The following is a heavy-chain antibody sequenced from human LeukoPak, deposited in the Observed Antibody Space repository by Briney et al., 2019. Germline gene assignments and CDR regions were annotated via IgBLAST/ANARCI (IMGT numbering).Heavy chain of an antibody. CDR3: ASATPYYYGMDV. CDR2: IIPILGIA. V-gene: IGHV1-69*04. CDR1: GGTFSSYA. Sequence: EASVKVSCKASGGTFSSYAISWVRLAPGQGLEWMGRIIPILGIANYAQKFQGRVTITADKSTSTAYMELSSLRSEDTAVYYCASATPYYYGMDVWGQGTTVTVSS. J-gene: IGHJ6*02.